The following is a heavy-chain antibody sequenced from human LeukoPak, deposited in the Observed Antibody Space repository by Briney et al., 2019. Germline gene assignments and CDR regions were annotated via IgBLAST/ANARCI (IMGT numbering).Heavy chain of an antibody. Sequence: SGGSLRLSCAASGFTFSSYEMNWVRQAPGKGLEWVSYISSSGSTIYYADSVKGRFTISRDNAKNSLYLQMNSLGAEDTAVYYCARGPRGHSDEYYYYYMDVWGKGTTVTVSS. CDR3: ARGPRGHSDEYYYYYMDV. V-gene: IGHV3-48*03. CDR2: ISSSGSTI. CDR1: GFTFSSYE. D-gene: IGHD3-10*01. J-gene: IGHJ6*03.